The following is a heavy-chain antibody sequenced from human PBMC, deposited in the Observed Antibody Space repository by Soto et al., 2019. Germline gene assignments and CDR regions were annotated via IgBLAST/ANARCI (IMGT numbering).Heavy chain of an antibody. CDR1: GFTFSSYG. Sequence: GGSLRLSCAASGFTFSSYGMHWVRQAPGKGLEWVAVIWYDGSNKYYADSVKGRFTISRDNSKNTLNLQMNSLRAEDTALYYCARDVLPVTDYYYGMDVWGQGTTVTVSS. CDR2: IWYDGSNK. D-gene: IGHD2-15*01. CDR3: ARDVLPVTDYYYGMDV. J-gene: IGHJ6*02. V-gene: IGHV3-33*01.